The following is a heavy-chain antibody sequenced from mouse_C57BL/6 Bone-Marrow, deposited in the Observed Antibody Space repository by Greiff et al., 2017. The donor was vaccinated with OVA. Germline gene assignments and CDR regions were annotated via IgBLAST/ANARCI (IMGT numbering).Heavy chain of an antibody. CDR1: GYTFTSYW. CDR3: ARGALYPRWFDV. Sequence: QVQLQQPGAELVRPGSSVKLSCKASGYTFTSYWMHWVKQRPIQGLEWIGNIDPSDSETHYIQKFKDKSTLTVDKSSSISYMQLSSLNSEDSAVFYCARGALYPRWFDVWGTGTTVTVSA. J-gene: IGHJ1*03. CDR2: IDPSDSET. V-gene: IGHV1-52*01. D-gene: IGHD1-1*02.